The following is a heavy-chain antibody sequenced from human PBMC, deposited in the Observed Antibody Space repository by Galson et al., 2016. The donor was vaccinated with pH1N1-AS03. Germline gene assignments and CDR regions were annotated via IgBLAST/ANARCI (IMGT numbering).Heavy chain of an antibody. Sequence: SVKVSCKASGYIFTGFYVHWVRQAPGQGLEWMGWINPNNGVTNYAQKFQAWVTMTGDTSISTAYLELYGRTSDATAVYYCARDPRGPCSSATCATTYYFGMDVWGQGTTVIVSS. D-gene: IGHD1-1*01. CDR2: INPNNGVT. J-gene: IGHJ6*02. V-gene: IGHV1-2*04. CDR3: ARDPRGPCSSATCATTYYFGMDV. CDR1: GYIFTGFY.